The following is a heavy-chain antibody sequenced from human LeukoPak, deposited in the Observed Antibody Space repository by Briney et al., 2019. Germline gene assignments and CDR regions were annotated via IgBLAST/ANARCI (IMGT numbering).Heavy chain of an antibody. Sequence: GGSLRLSCVTSGFTFSDHYMSWVRQAPGKGLEWVANIRQDGSEKYYVDSMRGRFTISRDNAKNSLYLQMSSLRAEDTAVYYCARSTAGLDYWGQGTLVTVSS. D-gene: IGHD1-1*01. CDR1: GFTFSDHY. V-gene: IGHV3-7*01. CDR3: ARSTAGLDY. CDR2: IRQDGSEK. J-gene: IGHJ4*02.